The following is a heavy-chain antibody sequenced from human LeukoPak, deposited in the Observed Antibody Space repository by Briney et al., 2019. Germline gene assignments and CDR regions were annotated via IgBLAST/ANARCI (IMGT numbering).Heavy chain of an antibody. CDR1: GFTFSSYE. CDR2: ISSSGSTI. CDR3: AKDLRGYKFGY. D-gene: IGHD5-12*01. Sequence: GGSLRLSCAASGFTFSSYEMNWVRQAPGKGLEWVSYISSSGSTIYYAESVKGRFTISRDNAKNSLYLQMNSLRAEDTAVYYCAKDLRGYKFGYWGQGTLVTVSS. J-gene: IGHJ4*02. V-gene: IGHV3-48*03.